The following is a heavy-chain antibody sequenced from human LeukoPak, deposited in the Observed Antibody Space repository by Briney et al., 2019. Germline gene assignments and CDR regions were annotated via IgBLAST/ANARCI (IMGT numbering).Heavy chain of an antibody. D-gene: IGHD3-10*01. CDR3: ARGRNYYAQGGFNWFDP. J-gene: IGHJ5*02. CDR2: IYSSGIT. Sequence: SETLSLTCTVSGASISGYYWSWIRQPAGKGLEWIGRIYSSGITNYNPSLKSRVTISVDTSKNQFSLKLSSVTAADTAVYYCARGRNYYAQGGFNWFDPWGQGTLVTVSS. V-gene: IGHV4-4*07. CDR1: GASISGYY.